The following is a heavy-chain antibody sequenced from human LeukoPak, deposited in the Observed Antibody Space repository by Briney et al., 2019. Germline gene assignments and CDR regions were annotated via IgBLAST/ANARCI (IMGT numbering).Heavy chain of an antibody. V-gene: IGHV3-23*01. J-gene: IGHJ4*02. CDR2: IGSGDDV. CDR1: GFTFRIHA. Sequence: PGGSLRLSCAASGFTFRIHAMSWVRQAPGKGLEWVPTIGSGDDVHYADSVKGRFTVSRDDPQNTLYLQMNSLRAEDAAIYCCANDATPGNSVYDHFDYWGQGTLVTVSS. D-gene: IGHD5/OR15-5a*01. CDR3: ANDATPGNSVYDHFDY.